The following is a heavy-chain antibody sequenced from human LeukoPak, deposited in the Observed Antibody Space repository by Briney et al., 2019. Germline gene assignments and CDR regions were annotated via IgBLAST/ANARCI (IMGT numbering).Heavy chain of an antibody. D-gene: IGHD6-13*01. CDR2: IYYSGST. V-gene: IGHV4-59*08. CDR3: ARRGSSWYFDYYYGMDV. Sequence: SETLSLTCTVSGGSISSYYWSWIRQPPGKGLEWIGYIYYSGSTNYNPSLKSRVTISVDTSKNQFSLKLSSVTAADTAVYYCARRGSSWYFDYYYGMDVWGQGTTVTVSS. J-gene: IGHJ6*02. CDR1: GGSISSYY.